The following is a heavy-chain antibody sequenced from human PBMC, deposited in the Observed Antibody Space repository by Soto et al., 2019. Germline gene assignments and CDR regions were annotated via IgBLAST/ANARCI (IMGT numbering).Heavy chain of an antibody. V-gene: IGHV3-30*03. CDR2: ILHDGSAE. CDR3: ARSRDGYSFYFYYGMDG. D-gene: IGHD4-4*01. J-gene: IGHJ6*02. Sequence: PGGSLRLSCAASGFIFTSYGMHWVRQAPGKGLEWMALILHDGSAEYYADSVKGRFTISRDNSKNTLYLQMNSLTAEDTAVYYCARSRDGYSFYFYYGMDGRGQGTTVNV. CDR1: GFIFTSYG.